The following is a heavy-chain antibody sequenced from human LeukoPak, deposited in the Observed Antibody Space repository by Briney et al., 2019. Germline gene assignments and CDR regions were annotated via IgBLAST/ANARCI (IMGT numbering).Heavy chain of an antibody. CDR3: AKGPEGAVAGTSWEYFQH. J-gene: IGHJ1*01. CDR1: GFTFSSYA. Sequence: GGSLRLSCAASGFTFSSYAMSWVRQAPGKGLEWVSAISGSGGSTYYADSVKGRFTISRDNSKNTLYLQMNSLRAEDTAVYYCAKGPEGAVAGTSWEYFQHWGQGTLVTVSS. V-gene: IGHV3-23*01. D-gene: IGHD6-19*01. CDR2: ISGSGGST.